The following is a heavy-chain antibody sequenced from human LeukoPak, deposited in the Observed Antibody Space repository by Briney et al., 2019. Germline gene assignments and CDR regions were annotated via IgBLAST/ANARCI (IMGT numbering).Heavy chain of an antibody. J-gene: IGHJ4*02. D-gene: IGHD7-27*01. CDR3: AKDAGAPRGFHRAAYFFDY. Sequence: RGGSLRLSCVASGFTFSTFAMSWVRPTPRKGLEWVSAISGSDAATYYADSVKGRFTISRDNSRNTLYLQRNSLRAEDTAVYFCAKDAGAPRGFHRAAYFFDYWGEETQVTVCS. CDR2: ISGSDAAT. CDR1: GFTFSTFA. V-gene: IGHV3-23*01.